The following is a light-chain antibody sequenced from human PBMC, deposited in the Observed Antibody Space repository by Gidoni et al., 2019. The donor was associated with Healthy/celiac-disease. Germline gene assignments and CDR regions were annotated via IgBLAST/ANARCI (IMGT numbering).Light chain of an antibody. V-gene: IGLV3-1*01. Sequence: SYELTQPPSVSVSPGQTASITCSGDNLGDKYACWYQQKPGQSPVLVIYQDSKRPSGIPERFSGYNSGNTATLTISGTQAMDEDDYYCQAWDSSTVVFGGGTKLTVL. CDR3: QAWDSSTVV. CDR2: QDS. J-gene: IGLJ2*01. CDR1: NLGDKY.